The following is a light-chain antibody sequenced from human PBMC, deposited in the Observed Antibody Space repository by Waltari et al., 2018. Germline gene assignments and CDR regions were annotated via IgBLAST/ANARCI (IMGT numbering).Light chain of an antibody. CDR3: AAWDDSLSGPVV. J-gene: IGLJ2*01. Sequence: QSVLTQPPSASGTPGQRVTISCSGSSSNIGSNYVYWYQQLPGTAPKLLSYRNNQRPSGVPDRFSGSNSGPSASLAISGLRSEDEADYYCAAWDDSLSGPVVFGGGTKLTVL. CDR1: SSNIGSNY. V-gene: IGLV1-47*01. CDR2: RNN.